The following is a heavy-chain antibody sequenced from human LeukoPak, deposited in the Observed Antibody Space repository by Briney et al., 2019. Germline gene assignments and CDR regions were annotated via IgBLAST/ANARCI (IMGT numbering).Heavy chain of an antibody. D-gene: IGHD3-16*01. J-gene: IGHJ5*02. CDR1: GFTSDDYA. V-gene: IGHV3-9*02. Sequence: PGGSLRLSCAASGFTSDDYAMHWVRQAPGKGLEWVSGISWNSGSIGYADSVKGRFTISRDNAKNSLYLQMNSLRAEDTAVYYCARDTPHGDWFDPWGQGTLVTVSS. CDR3: ARDTPHGDWFDP. CDR2: ISWNSGSI.